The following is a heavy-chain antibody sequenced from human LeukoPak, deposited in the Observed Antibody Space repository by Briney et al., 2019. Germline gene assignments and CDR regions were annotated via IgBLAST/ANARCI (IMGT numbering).Heavy chain of an antibody. CDR2: INHSGST. CDR3: ARRRAYGSWFDY. D-gene: IGHD2-21*01. CDR1: GGTFSGYY. V-gene: IGHV4-34*01. Sequence: SETLSLTCAVYGGTFSGYYWSWIRQPPGKGLEWIGEINHSGSTNYNPSLKSRVTISVDTSKNQFSLKLSSVTAADTAVYYCARRRAYGSWFDYWGQGTLVTVSS. J-gene: IGHJ5*01.